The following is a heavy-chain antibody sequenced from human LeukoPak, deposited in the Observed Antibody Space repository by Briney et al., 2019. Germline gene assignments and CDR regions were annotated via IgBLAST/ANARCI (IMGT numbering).Heavy chain of an antibody. CDR1: GYTFTSYD. CDR3: ARRSAYGSGSYYVDY. V-gene: IGHV1-8*03. D-gene: IGHD3-10*01. J-gene: IGHJ4*02. CDR2: MNSNSGNT. Sequence: ASVKVSCKASGYTFTSYDINWVRQATGQGLKWMGWMNSNSGNTGYAQKFQGRVTITRNTSITTTYMELSSLRSEDTAVYYCARRSAYGSGSYYVDYWGQGTLVTVSS.